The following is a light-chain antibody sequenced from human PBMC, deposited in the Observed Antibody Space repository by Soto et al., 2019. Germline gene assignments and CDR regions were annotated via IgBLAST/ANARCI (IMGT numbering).Light chain of an antibody. CDR2: HAS. V-gene: IGKV3-20*01. CDR3: QQYGGSPVT. CDR1: QGVSNSY. Sequence: EIVLTQSPGTLSLSPGERATLSCRASQGVSNSYLAWYQQKPGQAPRLLIYHASSRATGIPDRFSGSGSGTDFTLTISRLEPEDFAVYYCQQYGGSPVTFGQGTKREIK. J-gene: IGKJ2*01.